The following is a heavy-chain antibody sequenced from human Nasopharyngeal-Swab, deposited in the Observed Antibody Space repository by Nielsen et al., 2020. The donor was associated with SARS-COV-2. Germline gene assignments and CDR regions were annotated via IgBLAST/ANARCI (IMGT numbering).Heavy chain of an antibody. D-gene: IGHD3-10*01. Sequence: GESLKISCAASGFTFSSYAMSLVRQAPGKGLEWVSAISGSGGSTYYADSVKGRFTISRDNAKNSLYLQMNSLRAEDTAVYYCARGGGSGSYWDYWGQGTLVTVSS. CDR2: ISGSGGST. J-gene: IGHJ4*02. V-gene: IGHV3-23*01. CDR3: ARGGGSGSYWDY. CDR1: GFTFSSYA.